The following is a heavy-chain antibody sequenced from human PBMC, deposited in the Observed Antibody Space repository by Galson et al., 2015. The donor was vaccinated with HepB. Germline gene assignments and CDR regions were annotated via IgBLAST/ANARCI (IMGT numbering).Heavy chain of an antibody. V-gene: IGHV3-23*01. CDR1: GFTFSSFA. J-gene: IGHJ5*02. D-gene: IGHD7-27*01. CDR2: ISKSATVT. Sequence: SLRLSCAASGFTFSSFAMSWVRQPPGKGLEWVSSISKSATVTYYVDSVKGRFTISRDDSKSTLYLQMNGLRAEDTAIYYCATGFKFAGAAWGQGTLVTVSS. CDR3: ATGFKFAGAA.